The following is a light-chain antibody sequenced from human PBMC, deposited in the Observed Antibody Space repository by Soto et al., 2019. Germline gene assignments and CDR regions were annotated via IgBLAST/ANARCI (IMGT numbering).Light chain of an antibody. V-gene: IGLV2-14*01. Sequence: QSALTQPASVSGSPGQSITISCTGTSVDVGGYNYVSGYQQHPGKAAKLMIYDVSNRPSGVSNRFSGSKSGNTASLTISGLQAEDEADYYCSSYTSSSTLVVFGGGTQRIVL. CDR1: SVDVGGYNY. CDR3: SSYTSSSTLVV. J-gene: IGLJ2*01. CDR2: DVS.